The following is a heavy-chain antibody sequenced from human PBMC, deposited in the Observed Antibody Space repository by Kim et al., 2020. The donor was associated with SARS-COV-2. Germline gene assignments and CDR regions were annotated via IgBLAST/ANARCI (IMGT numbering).Heavy chain of an antibody. CDR2: IDYSGIA. V-gene: IGHV4-31*03. D-gene: IGHD3-3*01. J-gene: IGHJ6*02. CDR1: GGSINRGGYY. Sequence: SETLSLTCNVSGGSINRGGYYWGWIRQPPGEGLDWIGYIDYSGIAYYNPSLKSRVTISVDTSKKQFSLKVTSVTAADTAVYYCARTILQGYYFAMDVWGQGTSVTVSS. CDR3: ARTILQGYYFAMDV.